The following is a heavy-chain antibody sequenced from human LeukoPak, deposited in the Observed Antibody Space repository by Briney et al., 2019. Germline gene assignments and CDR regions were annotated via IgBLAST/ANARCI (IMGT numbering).Heavy chain of an antibody. CDR2: IYYSGST. CDR3: TKDSGRRGWFDP. D-gene: IGHD6-19*01. J-gene: IGHJ5*02. Sequence: PSETLSLTCTVSGDSISSYYWNWIRQPPGKGLEWIGYIYYSGSTNYNPSLKSRVTISLDTSKNQFSLSLSSVTAADTAMYYCTKDSGRRGWFDPWGQGTLVTVSS. V-gene: IGHV4-59*01. CDR1: GDSISSYY.